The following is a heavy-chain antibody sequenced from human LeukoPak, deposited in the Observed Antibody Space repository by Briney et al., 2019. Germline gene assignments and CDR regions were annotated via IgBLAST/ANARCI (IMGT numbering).Heavy chain of an antibody. J-gene: IGHJ4*02. V-gene: IGHV3-64D*06. CDR3: AKGGTMGRGVISD. CDR1: GFTFSSYA. CDR2: ISSNGGST. D-gene: IGHD3-10*01. Sequence: PGGSLRLSCSASGFTFSSYAMHWVRQAPGKGLEYVSAISSNGGSTYYADSVKGRFTISRDNSKNTLYLQMSSLRAEDTAVYYCAKGGTMGRGVISDWGQGTLVTVSS.